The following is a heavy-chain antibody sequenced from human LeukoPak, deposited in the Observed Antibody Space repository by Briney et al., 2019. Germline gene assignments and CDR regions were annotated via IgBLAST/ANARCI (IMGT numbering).Heavy chain of an antibody. CDR1: GGNFNTYS. CDR3: ARRLHARRDPYNPFDS. J-gene: IGHJ4*02. D-gene: IGHD5-24*01. V-gene: IGHV1-69*13. CDR2: FTTILRTP. Sequence: GASVKVSCKASGGNFNTYSLSWIRQAPGQGLEWMGGFTTILRTPTYAQKFQDRVKLSADEVTGTVYTDLGGLRPEDTAIYYCARRLHARRDPYNPFDSWGQGTLVTVSA.